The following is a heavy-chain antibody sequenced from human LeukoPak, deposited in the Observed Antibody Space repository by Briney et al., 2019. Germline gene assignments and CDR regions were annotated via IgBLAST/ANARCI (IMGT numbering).Heavy chain of an antibody. J-gene: IGHJ4*02. CDR2: MNPNSGNA. Sequence: ASAKVSCKASGYTFTTYDLNWVRQATGQGFEWMGWMNPNSGNAGYAQKFQGRVTMTRNTSISTAYMELSNLTSEDTAVYYCARRIRGAPTDYWGQGTLVTVSS. D-gene: IGHD3-10*01. CDR1: GYTFTTYD. V-gene: IGHV1-8*01. CDR3: ARRIRGAPTDY.